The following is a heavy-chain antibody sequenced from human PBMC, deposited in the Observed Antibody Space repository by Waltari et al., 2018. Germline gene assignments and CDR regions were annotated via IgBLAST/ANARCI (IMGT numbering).Heavy chain of an antibody. J-gene: IGHJ4*02. D-gene: IGHD6-13*01. CDR3: TRGGDDSSWYWRN. Sequence: EVQLVESGGGLVQHGGSRGTSCEASGITVGENWMTWVRQAPGKGLEWVANINQDGSQKYSVDSVKGRFTISRDNAKNSLYLQLNSLRADDTAVYYCTRGGDDSSWYWRNWGQGTLVTVSS. V-gene: IGHV3-7*01. CDR1: GITVGENW. CDR2: INQDGSQK.